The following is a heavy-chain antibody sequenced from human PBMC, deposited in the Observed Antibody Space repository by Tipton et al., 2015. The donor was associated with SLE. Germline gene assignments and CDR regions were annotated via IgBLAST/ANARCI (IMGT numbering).Heavy chain of an antibody. CDR3: ARKTFSTSSPDGGGFDI. J-gene: IGHJ3*02. Sequence: SLRLSCAAFAFSFSDYGIHWVRQAPGKGLEWVAFIRYDGSNIYYAESVKGRFTISRDNSKGTVNLQMNSLTTDDTAVYYCARKTFSTSSPDGGGFDIWGQGTAVTVSS. CDR1: AFSFSDYG. V-gene: IGHV3-30*02. CDR2: IRYDGSNI. D-gene: IGHD2-2*01.